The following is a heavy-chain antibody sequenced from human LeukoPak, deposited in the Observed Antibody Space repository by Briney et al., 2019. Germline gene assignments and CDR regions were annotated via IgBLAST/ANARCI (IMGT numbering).Heavy chain of an antibody. CDR1: GFTFSNYW. D-gene: IGHD3-22*01. CDR3: ARDSYYYDDRGSHYYGIDL. J-gene: IGHJ6*02. Sequence: GGSPRLSCGASGFTFSNYWMHWVRQAPGKGLVWVSRIKSDGSRTDYADSVKGRFIISRDNAKNTLYLQMSSLRVEDTAVYYCARDSYYYDDRGSHYYGIDLWGHGTTVTVSS. V-gene: IGHV3-74*01. CDR2: IKSDGSRT.